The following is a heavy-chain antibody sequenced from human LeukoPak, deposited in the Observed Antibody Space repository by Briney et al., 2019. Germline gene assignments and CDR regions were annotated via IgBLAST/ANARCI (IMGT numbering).Heavy chain of an antibody. CDR1: GFTFSSYA. CDR3: AKTDSSDYSYSFDY. J-gene: IGHJ4*02. Sequence: GGSLRLSCAASGFTFSSYAMSWVRQAPGKGLEWVSAISGSGGRTYYADSVKGRFTISRDNSKNTLYLQMNSLRAEDTAVYYCAKTDSSDYSYSFDYWGQGTLVTVSS. V-gene: IGHV3-23*01. CDR2: ISGSGGRT. D-gene: IGHD3-22*01.